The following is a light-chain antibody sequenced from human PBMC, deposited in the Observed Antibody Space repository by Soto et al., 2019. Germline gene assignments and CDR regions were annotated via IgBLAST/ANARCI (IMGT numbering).Light chain of an antibody. CDR2: EVS. V-gene: IGLV2-8*01. CDR1: SSDVGGYNY. CDR3: SSYAGSNIDVV. J-gene: IGLJ2*01. Sequence: QSALTQPPSASGSPGQSVTISCTGTSSDVGGYNYVSWYQQHPGKAPKLMIYEVSKRPSGVPDRFSGSKSGNTASLTVSGRQAEDEADYYCSSYAGSNIDVVFGGGTKLTVL.